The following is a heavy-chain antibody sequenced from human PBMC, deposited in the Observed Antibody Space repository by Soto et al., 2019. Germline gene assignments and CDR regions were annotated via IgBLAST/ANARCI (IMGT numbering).Heavy chain of an antibody. CDR2: IYYSGST. CDR1: GGSISSYY. Sequence: SETLSLTCTVSGGSISSYYWSWIRQPPGKGLEWIGYIYYSGSTNYNPSLKSRVTISVDTSKNQFSLKLSSVTAADTAVYYCARGGYDYVWGSYRYPNWFDPWGQGTLVTVSS. J-gene: IGHJ5*02. D-gene: IGHD3-16*02. V-gene: IGHV4-59*01. CDR3: ARGGYDYVWGSYRYPNWFDP.